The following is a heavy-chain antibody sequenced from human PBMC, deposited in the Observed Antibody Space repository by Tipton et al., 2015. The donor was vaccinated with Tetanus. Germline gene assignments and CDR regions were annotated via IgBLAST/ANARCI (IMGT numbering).Heavy chain of an antibody. CDR3: ASHHPDLYWFDP. CDR2: IDPSDSYT. CDR1: GYSFTSYW. V-gene: IGHV5-10-1*01. J-gene: IGHJ5*02. Sequence: QLVQSGAEVKKPGESLRISCKGSGYSFTSYWISWVRQMPGKGLEWMGRIDPSDSYTNYSPSFQGHVTISADKSISTAYLQWSSLKASDTAMYYCASHHPDLYWFDPWGQGTLVTVSS. D-gene: IGHD1-14*01.